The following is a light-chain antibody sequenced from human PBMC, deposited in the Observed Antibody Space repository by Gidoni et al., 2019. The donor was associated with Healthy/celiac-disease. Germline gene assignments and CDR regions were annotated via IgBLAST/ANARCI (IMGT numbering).Light chain of an antibody. Sequence: SSELTQAPAVSVALGQTVRNTGHGDSLGSYYESWYQQKPGQAPILVIYGKNNRPSGIPDRFSGSSSGNTASLTITGAQAEDEADYYCTSRDSSGNHYVFGTGTKVTVL. CDR1: SLGSYY. CDR2: GKN. CDR3: TSRDSSGNHYV. V-gene: IGLV3-19*01. J-gene: IGLJ1*01.